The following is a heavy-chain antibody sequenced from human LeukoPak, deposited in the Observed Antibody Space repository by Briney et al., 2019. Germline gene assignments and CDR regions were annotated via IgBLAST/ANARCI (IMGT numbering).Heavy chain of an antibody. CDR3: AKHYDFWSGYLGY. CDR1: GFTFSSYA. Sequence: PGGSLRLSCAASGFTFSSYAMSWVRQAPGKGLEWVSAISGSGGSTYYVDSVKGQFTISRDNSKNTLYLQMNSLRAGDTAVYYCAKHYDFWSGYLGYWGQGTQVTVSS. CDR2: ISGSGGST. D-gene: IGHD3-3*01. J-gene: IGHJ4*02. V-gene: IGHV3-23*01.